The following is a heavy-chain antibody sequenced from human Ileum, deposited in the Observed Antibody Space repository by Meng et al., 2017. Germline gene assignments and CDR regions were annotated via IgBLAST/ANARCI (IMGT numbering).Heavy chain of an antibody. D-gene: IGHD2-2*01. Sequence: GGSLRLSCAASGFTFSSYAMSWVRQAPGKGLEWVSAISDSGGTTYYADSVKGRFTITRDNSRSTLYLQMNSPRAEDTAVYYCATSTYSTSWYYFDYWGQGTLVTVSS. V-gene: IGHV3-23*01. CDR1: GFTFSSYA. CDR2: ISDSGGTT. CDR3: ATSTYSTSWYYFDY. J-gene: IGHJ4*02.